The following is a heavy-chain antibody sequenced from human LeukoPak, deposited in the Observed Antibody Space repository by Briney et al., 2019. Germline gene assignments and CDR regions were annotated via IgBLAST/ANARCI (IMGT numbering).Heavy chain of an antibody. CDR2: IHSDGRT. D-gene: IGHD6-25*01. CDR1: GGSIRDSRT. J-gene: IGHJ4*02. V-gene: IGHV4-39*07. Sequence: SETLPLTCTVSGGSIRDSRTWGWVRQPPGEGLEWIANIHSDGRTAPKASLKSRLTLSLDTSTNQFSLRLTSVTAADTAFYYCARVLTAAGLDFWGQGILVTISS. CDR3: ARVLTAAGLDF.